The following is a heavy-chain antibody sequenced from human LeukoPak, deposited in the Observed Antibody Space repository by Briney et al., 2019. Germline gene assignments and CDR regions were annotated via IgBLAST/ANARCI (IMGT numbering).Heavy chain of an antibody. CDR2: INPISGDT. CDR1: GYTFTVYY. CDR3: ASGSGWFSGNFDY. Sequence: GASVKVSCKASGYTFTVYYIHRVRQAPGQGLEWMGWINPISGDTNYAQKFQGRVTMIRDTSITTAYMELSRLRSDDTAVYYCASGSGWFSGNFDYWGQRTLVTVSS. V-gene: IGHV1-2*02. D-gene: IGHD6-19*01. J-gene: IGHJ4*02.